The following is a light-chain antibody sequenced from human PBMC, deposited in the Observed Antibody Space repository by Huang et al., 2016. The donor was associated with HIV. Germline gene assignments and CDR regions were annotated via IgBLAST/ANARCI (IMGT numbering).Light chain of an antibody. V-gene: IGKV3-15*01. CDR1: QNVSTN. J-gene: IGKJ1*01. Sequence: EIVMTQSPVTLSVSPGESATLSCRASQNVSTNLAWYQHNPDRAPRLLIYGASTRATSVPAMFSASGSGTEFTLTVGGLRSDDFAVYYCQHYDNWAPATFGQGTKLEFK. CDR2: GAS. CDR3: QHYDNWAPAT.